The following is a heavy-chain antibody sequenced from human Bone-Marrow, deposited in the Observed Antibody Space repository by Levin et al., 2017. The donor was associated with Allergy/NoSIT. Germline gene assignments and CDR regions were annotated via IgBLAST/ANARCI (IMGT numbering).Heavy chain of an antibody. J-gene: IGHJ5*02. CDR2: IWYDGSNK. D-gene: IGHD3-10*01. V-gene: IGHV3-33*01. CDR3: ARGSMVRGVQDNWFDP. CDR1: GFTFSSYG. Sequence: GESLKISCAASGFTFSSYGMHWVRQAPGKGLEWVAVIWYDGSNKYYADSVKGRFTISRDNSKNTLYLQMNSLRAEDTAVYYCARGSMVRGVQDNWFDPWGQGTLVTVSS.